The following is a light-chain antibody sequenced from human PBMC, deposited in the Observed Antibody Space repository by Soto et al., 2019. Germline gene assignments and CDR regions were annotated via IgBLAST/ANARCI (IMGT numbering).Light chain of an antibody. J-gene: IGLJ1*01. CDR2: EVS. CDR3: TSYTTSNTLSYV. Sequence: QSALTQPASVSGSPGQSITISCTGTSSDIGAYDYVSWYQQHPGRAPKLMVYEVSDRPSGVSNRFSGSKSGNSASLTISGLQAEDEADYYCTSYTTSNTLSYVFGTGTKLTVL. V-gene: IGLV2-14*01. CDR1: SSDIGAYDY.